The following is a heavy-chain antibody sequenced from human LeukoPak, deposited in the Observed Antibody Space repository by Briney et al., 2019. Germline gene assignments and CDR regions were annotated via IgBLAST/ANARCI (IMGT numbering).Heavy chain of an antibody. CDR2: INPKNGAT. CDR3: ASPLSIAGAY. J-gene: IGHJ4*02. V-gene: IGHV1-2*02. D-gene: IGHD6-13*01. CDR1: GYTFTAYW. Sequence: ASVMVSYRASGYTFTAYWMHWVRQAPGQGLEWMGWINPKNGATFYAQKFQGRFTMTTDTSTSTGYMELKMLTSDDSAVYYCASPLSIAGAYWGQGTLVTVFS.